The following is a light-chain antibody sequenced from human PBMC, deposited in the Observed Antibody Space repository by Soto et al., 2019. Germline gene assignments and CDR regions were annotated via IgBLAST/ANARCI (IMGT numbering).Light chain of an antibody. CDR2: EGS. CDR1: SSDVRSYNL. CDR3: CSYAGPSGVV. J-gene: IGLJ2*01. Sequence: QSALTQPASVSGSPGQSITISCTGTSSDVRSYNLVSWYQQHPGKAPKLMIYEGSKRPSGVSNRFSGSKSGNTASLTISGLQAEDEADYYCCSYAGPSGVVFGGGTKLTVL. V-gene: IGLV2-23*01.